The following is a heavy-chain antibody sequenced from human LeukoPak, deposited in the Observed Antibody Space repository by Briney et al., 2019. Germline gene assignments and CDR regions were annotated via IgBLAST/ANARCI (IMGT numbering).Heavy chain of an antibody. CDR1: GYTFTSYY. Sequence: ASVKVSCKASGYTFTSYYMHWVRQAPGQGLEWMGIINPSGGSTSYAQKFQGRVTMTRDTSTSTVYMELSSLRSEDTAVYYCATWGPTVTSAPYIWGQGTLVTVSS. D-gene: IGHD4-17*01. V-gene: IGHV1-46*01. CDR2: INPSGGST. J-gene: IGHJ4*02. CDR3: ATWGPTVTSAPYI.